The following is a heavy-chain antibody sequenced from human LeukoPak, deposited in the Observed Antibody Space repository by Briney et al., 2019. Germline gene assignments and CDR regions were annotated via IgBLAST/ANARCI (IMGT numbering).Heavy chain of an antibody. CDR3: VKDSNYDLWSGYKGFDN. CDR1: GFTFDDYG. D-gene: IGHD3-3*01. CDR2: ISRDGGRT. V-gene: IGHV3-20*04. Sequence: GGSLRLSCAASGLTSGFTFDDYGMNWVRQVPGKGLEWVSGISRDGGRTGYADSVQGRFTISRDNSRNSLHLQMNSLRVEDTAFYYCVKDSNYDLWSGYKGFDNWGQGTLVTVSS. J-gene: IGHJ4*02.